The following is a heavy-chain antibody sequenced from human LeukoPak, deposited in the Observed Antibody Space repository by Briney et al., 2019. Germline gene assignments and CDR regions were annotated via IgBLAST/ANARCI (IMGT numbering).Heavy chain of an antibody. CDR3: AKDQSPYKTTVTTPLFDY. J-gene: IGHJ4*02. Sequence: PGGSLRLSCAASGFTFSSYAMSWVRQAPGKGLEWVSAISGSGGSTYYADSVKGRFTISRDNSKNTLYLQMNSLRAEDTAVYYCAKDQSPYKTTVTTPLFDYWGQGTLVTVSS. D-gene: IGHD4-17*01. CDR1: GFTFSSYA. V-gene: IGHV3-23*01. CDR2: ISGSGGST.